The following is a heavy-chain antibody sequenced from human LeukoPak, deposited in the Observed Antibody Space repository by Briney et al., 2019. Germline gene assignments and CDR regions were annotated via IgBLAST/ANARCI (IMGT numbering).Heavy chain of an antibody. Sequence: PGGSLRLSCATSGFTFSKYAMSWVSQAPGKGMEWDSGINAAACTEYAESVKGRFTISRDNSKNTLSLQMSSLRAEDTALYYCAKDGRTSSPKWGQGILVIVSS. CDR1: GFTFSKYA. D-gene: IGHD1-26*01. J-gene: IGHJ4*02. CDR2: INAAACT. V-gene: IGHV3-23*01. CDR3: AKDGRTSSPK.